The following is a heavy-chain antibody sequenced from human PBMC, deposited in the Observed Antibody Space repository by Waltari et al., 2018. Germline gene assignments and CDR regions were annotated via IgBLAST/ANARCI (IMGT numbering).Heavy chain of an antibody. CDR2: IYYSGST. Sequence: QVQLHESGPGLVKPSETLSPTCTVTGCSISTYYWIWLGQAPGKGRGWIGYIYYSGSTNYIPSLKSRVTISVDTSKNQFSLKLSSVTAADTVVYYCARFELFDAFDIWGQGTMVTVSS. D-gene: IGHD3-10*01. J-gene: IGHJ3*02. V-gene: IGHV4-59*01. CDR3: ARFELFDAFDI. CDR1: GCSISTYY.